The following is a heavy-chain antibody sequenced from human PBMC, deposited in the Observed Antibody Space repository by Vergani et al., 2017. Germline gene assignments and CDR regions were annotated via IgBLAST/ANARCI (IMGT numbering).Heavy chain of an antibody. J-gene: IGHJ6*02. D-gene: IGHD2-2*01. Sequence: EVQLLESGGGLVQPGGSLRLSCAASGFTFSSYAMSWVRQAPGKGLEWVSAISGSGGSTYYADSVKGRFTISRDNTKNTLYLQMNSLRAEDSAVYYCAKDLFFPGCSSTSCHDYYYYYGMDVWGQGTTVTVSS. CDR3: AKDLFFPGCSSTSCHDYYYYYGMDV. V-gene: IGHV3-23*01. CDR1: GFTFSSYA. CDR2: ISGSGGST.